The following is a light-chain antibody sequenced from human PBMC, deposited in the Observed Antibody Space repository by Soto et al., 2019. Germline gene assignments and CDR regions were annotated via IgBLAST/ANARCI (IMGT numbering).Light chain of an antibody. V-gene: IGKV1-39*01. CDR2: PAS. Sequence: IQMTQSPSSLSASVGDRVTITCRASQIISSYLDWYQQKPGKAPKLLIYPASTLQSGVPSRFSGSGSGTDFTLTISSLQPEDFATYYCQQGIITPLTFGQGTKVEIK. J-gene: IGKJ1*01. CDR1: QIISSY. CDR3: QQGIITPLT.